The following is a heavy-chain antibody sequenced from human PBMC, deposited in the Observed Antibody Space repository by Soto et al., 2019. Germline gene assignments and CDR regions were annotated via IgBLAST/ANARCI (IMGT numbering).Heavy chain of an antibody. J-gene: IGHJ5*02. D-gene: IGHD3-22*01. CDR1: GFTFSSYG. Sequence: PGGSLRLSCAASGFTFSSYGMHWVRQAPGKGLEWVAVISYDGSNKYYADSVKGRFTISRDNSKNTLYLQMNSLRAEDTAVYYCAKDNFYDSSGYQLNWFDPWGQGTLVTVSS. V-gene: IGHV3-30*18. CDR3: AKDNFYDSSGYQLNWFDP. CDR2: ISYDGSNK.